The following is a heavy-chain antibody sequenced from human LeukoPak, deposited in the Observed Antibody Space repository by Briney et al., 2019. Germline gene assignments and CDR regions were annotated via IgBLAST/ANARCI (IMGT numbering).Heavy chain of an antibody. CDR1: GVSISSSEW. D-gene: IGHD3-9*01. Sequence: SGTLSLTCAVSGVSISSSEWWIWVRQPPGQGLEWIGEIHRAGRTRYNPSLKSRVTISMDYSKNQFSLKLTSVTAADTAIYYCGRTDIYFNPIDYWGPGSLVTVSS. CDR2: IHRAGRT. CDR3: GRTDIYFNPIDY. J-gene: IGHJ4*02. V-gene: IGHV4-4*02.